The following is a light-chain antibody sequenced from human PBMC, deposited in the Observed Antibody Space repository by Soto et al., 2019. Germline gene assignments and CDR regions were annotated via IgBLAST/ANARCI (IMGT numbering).Light chain of an antibody. CDR3: CSYAHSSVVFGGGTSVL. Sequence: QSALTQPASVSGSPGQTIAISCTRISSDDRTDKFVSWYQQHPGKAPKLMIYEGSHRPSGVSDRFSGSTSGNTASLTISGLQAEDEADYYCCSYAHSSVVFGGGTSVLFGGGTKLTVL. V-gene: IGLV2-23*01. CDR2: EGS. CDR1: SSDDRTDKF. J-gene: IGLJ3*02.